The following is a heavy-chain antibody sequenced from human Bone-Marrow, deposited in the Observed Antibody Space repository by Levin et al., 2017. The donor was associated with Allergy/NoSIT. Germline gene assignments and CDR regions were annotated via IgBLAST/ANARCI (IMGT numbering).Heavy chain of an antibody. J-gene: IGHJ6*03. D-gene: IGHD3-10*01. CDR3: AKHSMVRGNFYDYNMDV. V-gene: IGHV3-9*01. CDR2: VSWDAVHV. Sequence: GGSLRLSCTVSGFSFHNYAMNWVRQAPGKGLEWVSGVSWDAVHVNYADSVRGRFIITKDNDRNSLHLQMDNLRPEDTAVYYCAKHSMVRGNFYDYNMDVWGRGTTVTVSS. CDR1: GFSFHNYA.